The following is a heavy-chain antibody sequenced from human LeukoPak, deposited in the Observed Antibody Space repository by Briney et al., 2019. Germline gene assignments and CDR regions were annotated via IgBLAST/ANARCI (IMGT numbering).Heavy chain of an antibody. Sequence: PGGSLRLSCAVSGFTFTSYAMSWVRQAPGKGLEWVSALSSSGERTYYADSVMGRFTISRDISKNTLYLQMSSLRAEDTAVYYCAKETIETGYTDYWGQGTLVTVSS. J-gene: IGHJ4*02. D-gene: IGHD6-13*01. CDR1: GFTFTSYA. V-gene: IGHV3-23*01. CDR2: LSSSGERT. CDR3: AKETIETGYTDY.